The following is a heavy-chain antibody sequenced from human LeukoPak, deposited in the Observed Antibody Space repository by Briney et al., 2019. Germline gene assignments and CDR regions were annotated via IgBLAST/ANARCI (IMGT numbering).Heavy chain of an antibody. CDR2: IYTSGST. V-gene: IGHV4-4*07. Sequence: SETLSLTCTVSGGSISSYYWSWIRQPAGKGLEWIGRIYTSGSTNYNPSLKSRVTMSVDTSKNQFSLKLSSVTAADTAVYYCARDLDSSGYLDAFDIWGQGTMVTVSS. CDR1: GGSISSYY. D-gene: IGHD3-22*01. J-gene: IGHJ3*02. CDR3: ARDLDSSGYLDAFDI.